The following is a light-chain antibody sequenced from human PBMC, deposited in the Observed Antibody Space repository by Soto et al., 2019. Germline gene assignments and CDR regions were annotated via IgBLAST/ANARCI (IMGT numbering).Light chain of an antibody. J-gene: IGKJ4*01. Sequence: EIVMTQSPATLSVSPGERATLSCRASQSISSNLAWYQQKPGQAPRLLMFRTSSRATGFPARFSGSGSGTEFNLTISSLQSEDFGVYYCQQRNNWPLTFGGGT. CDR2: RTS. CDR1: QSISSN. CDR3: QQRNNWPLT. V-gene: IGKV3-15*01.